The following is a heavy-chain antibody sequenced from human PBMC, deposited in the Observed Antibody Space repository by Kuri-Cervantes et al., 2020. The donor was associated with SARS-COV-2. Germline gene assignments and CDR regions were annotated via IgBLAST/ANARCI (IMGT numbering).Heavy chain of an antibody. CDR3: ARGFTGSTSYYYYYMDV. J-gene: IGHJ6*03. CDR2: IYSGGST. Sequence: GESLKISCIASGFTFSNYWMSWVRQAPGKGLEWVSVIYSGGSTYYADSVMGRFTISRDNSKNTLFLQMNSLRAEDTAVYYCARGFTGSTSYYYYYMDVWGKGTTVTVSS. V-gene: IGHV3-53*01. D-gene: IGHD1-7*01. CDR1: GFTFSNYW.